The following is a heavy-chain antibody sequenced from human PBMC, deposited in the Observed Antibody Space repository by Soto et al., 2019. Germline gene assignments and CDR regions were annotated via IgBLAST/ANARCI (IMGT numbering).Heavy chain of an antibody. Sequence: PGGSLRLSYAASGFTVSSNYMSWVRQAPGKGLEWVSFIYSGSSTYYADSVKGRFTISRDNSKNTLYLQMNSLRAEDTAVYYCAKFTTRDYYYYGMDVWGQGT. J-gene: IGHJ6*02. CDR3: AKFTTRDYYYYGMDV. V-gene: IGHV3-66*01. CDR1: GFTVSSNY. CDR2: IYSGSST.